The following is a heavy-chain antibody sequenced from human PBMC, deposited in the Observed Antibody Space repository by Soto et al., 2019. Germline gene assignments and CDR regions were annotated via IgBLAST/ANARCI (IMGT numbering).Heavy chain of an antibody. CDR1: GFTFSSYG. CDR3: AKDSYSGSYYWPFDY. Sequence: QVQLVESGGGVVQPGRSLRLSCAASGFTFSSYGMHWVRQAPGKGLEWVAVISYDGSNKYYADSVKGRFTISRDNSKNTLYLQMNRLRAEDTAVYYCAKDSYSGSYYWPFDYWGQGTLVTVSS. V-gene: IGHV3-30*18. CDR2: ISYDGSNK. J-gene: IGHJ4*02. D-gene: IGHD1-26*01.